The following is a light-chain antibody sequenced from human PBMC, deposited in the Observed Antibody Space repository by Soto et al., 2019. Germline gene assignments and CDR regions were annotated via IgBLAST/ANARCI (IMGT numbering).Light chain of an antibody. CDR3: LVWDSSSDHYV. J-gene: IGLJ1*01. CDR2: YDS. V-gene: IGLV3-21*04. Sequence: SYELTQPPSVSVAPGKTARITCGGNNIGSKSVHWYQQKPGQAPVLVIYYDSDRPSGIPARFSGSNSGNTATLTISRVEAGDEADYYCLVWDSSSDHYVFGTGTKLTVL. CDR1: NIGSKS.